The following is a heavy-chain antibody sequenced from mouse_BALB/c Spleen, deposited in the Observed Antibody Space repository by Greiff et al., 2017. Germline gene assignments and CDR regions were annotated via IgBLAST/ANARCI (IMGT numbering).Heavy chain of an antibody. CDR2: ISYDGSN. CDR3: AAGFYGNYVWFAY. J-gene: IGHJ3*01. Sequence: EVQRVESGPGLVKPSQSLSLTCSVTGYSITSGYYWNWIRQFPGNKLEWMGYISYDGSNNYNPSLKNRISITRDTSKNQFFLKLNSVTTEDTATYYCAAGFYGNYVWFAYWGQGTLVTVSA. V-gene: IGHV3-6*02. CDR1: GYSITSGYY. D-gene: IGHD2-1*01.